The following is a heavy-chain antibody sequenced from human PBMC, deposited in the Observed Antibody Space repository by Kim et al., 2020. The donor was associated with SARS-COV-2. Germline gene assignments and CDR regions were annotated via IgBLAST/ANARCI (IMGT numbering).Heavy chain of an antibody. CDR1: GFTFSSYA. D-gene: IGHD6-19*01. J-gene: IGHJ5*02. CDR3: AREGGIAVAGSQGRFDP. V-gene: IGHV3-30*04. CDR2: ISYDGSNK. Sequence: GGSLRLSCAASGFTFSSYAMHWVRQAPGKGLEWVAVISYDGSNKYYADSVKGRFTISRDNSKNTLYLQMNSLRAEDTAVYYCAREGGIAVAGSQGRFDPWCQGTLVTVSS.